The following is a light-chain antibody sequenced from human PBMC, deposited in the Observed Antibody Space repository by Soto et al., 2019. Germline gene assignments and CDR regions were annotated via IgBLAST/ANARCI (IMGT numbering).Light chain of an antibody. CDR1: SSNIGSET. CDR2: NEN. V-gene: IGLV1-44*01. CDR3: VTWDDSLYGWV. J-gene: IGLJ3*02. Sequence: QSVLTQPPSASGTPGQRVTISCSGSSSNIGSETVNWYQQLPGTAPKLLVYNENQRPSGVPDRFSGSKSGTSASLAISGLQSEDEADYYCVTWDDSLYGWVFGGGTKLTVL.